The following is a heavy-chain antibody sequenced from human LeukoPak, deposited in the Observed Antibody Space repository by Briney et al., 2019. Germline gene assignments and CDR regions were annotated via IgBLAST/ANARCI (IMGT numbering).Heavy chain of an antibody. J-gene: IGHJ4*02. Sequence: ASVKVSCRASGYTFTSYGISWVRQAPGQGLEWMGWISAYNGNTNYAQKLQGRVTMTTDTSTSTAYMELRSLRSDDTAVYYCARVSYDYGDPLFDYWGQGTLVTVSS. CDR1: GYTFTSYG. CDR2: ISAYNGNT. D-gene: IGHD4-17*01. CDR3: ARVSYDYGDPLFDY. V-gene: IGHV1-18*01.